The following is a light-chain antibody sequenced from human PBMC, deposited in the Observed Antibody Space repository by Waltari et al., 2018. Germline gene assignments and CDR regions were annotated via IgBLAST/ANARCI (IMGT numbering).Light chain of an antibody. Sequence: DIQMTQSPSTLSASVGDRVTITCRASQRISPWLAWYQQKPGKAPKLLISKASILESGVPSRFSGSRSGTEFSLTSSSLEPDDIATYYCHQYSSYSTFGQGSKVEIK. CDR2: KAS. J-gene: IGKJ1*01. V-gene: IGKV1-5*03. CDR1: QRISPW. CDR3: HQYSSYST.